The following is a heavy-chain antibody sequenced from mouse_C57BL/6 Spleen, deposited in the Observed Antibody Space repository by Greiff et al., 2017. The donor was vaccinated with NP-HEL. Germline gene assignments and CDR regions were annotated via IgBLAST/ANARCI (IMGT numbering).Heavy chain of an antibody. D-gene: IGHD1-1*01. CDR3: ARSDYGSSPYWYFDV. V-gene: IGHV1-42*01. Sequence: EVKLQESGPELVKPGASVKISCKASGCSFTGYYMNWVKQSPEKSLEWIGEINPSTGGTTYNQKFKAKATLTVDKSSSTAYMQLKSLTSEDSAVYYCARSDYGSSPYWYFDVWGTGTTVTVSS. CDR1: GCSFTGYY. CDR2: INPSTGGT. J-gene: IGHJ1*03.